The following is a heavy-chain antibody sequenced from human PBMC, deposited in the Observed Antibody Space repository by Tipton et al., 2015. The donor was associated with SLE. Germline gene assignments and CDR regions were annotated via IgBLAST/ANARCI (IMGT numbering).Heavy chain of an antibody. V-gene: IGHV3-23*01. J-gene: IGHJ4*02. CDR1: GFTFSSYA. Sequence: SLRLSCATSGFTFSSYALSWVRRAPGKGLEGVSAISGGGGSTYYADFVKGRFSISIDKSKKTLFLQMNSLRVDDTATYYCAKFEKTTDFYLDSWGQGTLVSVSS. D-gene: IGHD1/OR15-1a*01. CDR3: AKFEKTTDFYLDS. CDR2: ISGGGGST.